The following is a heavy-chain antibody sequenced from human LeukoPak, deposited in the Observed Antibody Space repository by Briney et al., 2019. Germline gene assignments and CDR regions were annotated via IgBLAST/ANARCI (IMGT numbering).Heavy chain of an antibody. D-gene: IGHD6-13*01. CDR2: INPSGDTT. V-gene: IGHV1-46*01. CDR1: GYTFTSYY. J-gene: IGHJ5*02. Sequence: GASVKVSCKASGYTFTSYYIHWVRQAPGQGLEWMGIINPSGDTTTYAQKFQGRVTMTRDTSTSTVYMELNSLGSEDTAVYYCARGIATAGTGLFDPWGQGTLITVSS. CDR3: ARGIATAGTGLFDP.